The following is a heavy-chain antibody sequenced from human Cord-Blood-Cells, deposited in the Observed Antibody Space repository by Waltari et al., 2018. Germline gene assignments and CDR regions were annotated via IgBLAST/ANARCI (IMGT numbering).Heavy chain of an antibody. CDR1: GGSISSSSYY. V-gene: IGHV4-39*01. Sequence: QLQLQESGPGLVKPSEPLSLTCTVSGGSISSSSYYWGWIRQPPGKGLEWIGSIYYSGGTYYNPSLKSRVTISVDTSKNQFSLKLSSVTAADTAVYYCARHRAGLWPTWGQGTLVTVSS. J-gene: IGHJ4*02. D-gene: IGHD5-18*01. CDR3: ARHRAGLWPT. CDR2: IYYSGGT.